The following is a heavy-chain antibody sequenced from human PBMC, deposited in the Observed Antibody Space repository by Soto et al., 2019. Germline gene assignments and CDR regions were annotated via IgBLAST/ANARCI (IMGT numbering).Heavy chain of an antibody. D-gene: IGHD2-2*01. Sequence: QVQLQESGPGLVKPSETLSLTCTVSGGSISSYYWSWIRQPPGKGLEWIGYIYYSGSTNYNPSLKSRVTISVDTSKNQFSLKLSSVTAADTAVYYCARRSLSTVFDYWGRGTLVTVSS. CDR1: GGSISSYY. CDR2: IYYSGST. CDR3: ARRSLSTVFDY. J-gene: IGHJ4*02. V-gene: IGHV4-59*08.